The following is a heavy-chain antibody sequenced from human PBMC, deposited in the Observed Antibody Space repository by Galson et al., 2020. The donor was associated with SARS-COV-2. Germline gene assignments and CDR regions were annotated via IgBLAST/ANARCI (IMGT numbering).Heavy chain of an antibody. Sequence: SETLSLTCTVSRGSLSSSYRSWIRPPPGKGLEWIGYIYHSGSTNYNPPLKSRVTISVDTAKNQFSLKLSSVTAADTAVYYCARAEGEYGDYGYYGMDVWGQGTTVTVSS. CDR1: RGSLSSSY. CDR2: IYHSGST. D-gene: IGHD4-17*01. CDR3: ARAEGEYGDYGYYGMDV. V-gene: IGHV4-59*01. J-gene: IGHJ6*02.